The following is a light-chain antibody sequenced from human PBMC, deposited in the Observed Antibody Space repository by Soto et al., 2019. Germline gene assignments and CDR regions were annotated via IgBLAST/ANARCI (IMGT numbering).Light chain of an antibody. V-gene: IGKV3-20*01. CDR3: QQYGSSGT. CDR2: GAS. Sequence: EIVFAQAPGRVTLSPWERAALSCRASQIVSNNYLAWYQQKPGQAPRLLIYGASNRATGIPDRYSGSGSGTDFTLTISRLEPEDFAVYYCQQYGSSGTFGQGTKVDIK. J-gene: IGKJ1*01. CDR1: QIVSNNY.